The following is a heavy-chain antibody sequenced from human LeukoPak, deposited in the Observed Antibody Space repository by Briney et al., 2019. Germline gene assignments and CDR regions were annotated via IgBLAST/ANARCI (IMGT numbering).Heavy chain of an antibody. D-gene: IGHD2-21*02. CDR1: GGSIYSSCYY. V-gene: IGHV4-39*07. Sequence: PSETLSLTCTVSGGSIYSSCYYWGWIRQPPGKGLEWIGSIYFSGTTYYNPSLNSRVTISVDTSKNQFSLKLSSVTAADTAVYDCARVVVVTAIAIYNWFDPWGQGTLVTVSS. CDR2: IYFSGTT. J-gene: IGHJ5*02. CDR3: ARVVVVTAIAIYNWFDP.